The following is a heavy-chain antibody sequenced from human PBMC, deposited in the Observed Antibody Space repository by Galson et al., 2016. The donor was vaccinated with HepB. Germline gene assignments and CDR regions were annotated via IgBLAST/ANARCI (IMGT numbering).Heavy chain of an antibody. D-gene: IGHD1-1*01. Sequence: SLRLSCADSGFSFSRYWMNWVRQTPGKGLECVANIKEDGREKYYVDSVKGRLTISRDNAKNSLYLQMNSLRVEDTAVYYCARGRPWNDLGPFDIWGHGTVVTVSS. CDR3: ARGRPWNDLGPFDI. V-gene: IGHV3-7*01. CDR1: GFSFSRYW. CDR2: IKEDGREK. J-gene: IGHJ3*02.